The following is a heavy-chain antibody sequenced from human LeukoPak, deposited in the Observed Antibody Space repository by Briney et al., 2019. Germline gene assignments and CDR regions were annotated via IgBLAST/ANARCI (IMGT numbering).Heavy chain of an antibody. J-gene: IGHJ4*02. CDR2: INHSGST. D-gene: IGHD3-3*01. Sequence: NTSETLSLTCAVYGGSFSGYYWSWIRQPPGKGLEWIGEINHSGSTNYNPSLKSRVTISVDTSKNQFSLKLSSVTAADTAVYYCAGYDFWSGFFDYWGQGTLVTVSS. CDR3: AGYDFWSGFFDY. V-gene: IGHV4-34*01. CDR1: GGSFSGYY.